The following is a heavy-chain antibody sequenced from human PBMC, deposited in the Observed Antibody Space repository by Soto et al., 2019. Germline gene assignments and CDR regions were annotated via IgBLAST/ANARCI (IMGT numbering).Heavy chain of an antibody. CDR1: GFSISTTGVG. CDR3: AHRLEGYVSGWSQVCFDY. J-gene: IGHJ4*02. Sequence: SGPTLLNPTQTLTLTCSFSGFSISTTGVGVGWIRQPPGKALEWLAVIYWDDDKRYSPSLQSRLSISKDASKNQVVLTMTNMDPVDTATYYCAHRLEGYVSGWSQVCFDYWGQGAPVTVSS. V-gene: IGHV2-5*02. D-gene: IGHD6-19*01. CDR2: IYWDDDK.